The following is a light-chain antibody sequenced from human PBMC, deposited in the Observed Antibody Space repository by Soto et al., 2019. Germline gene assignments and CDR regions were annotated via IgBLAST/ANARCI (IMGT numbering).Light chain of an antibody. CDR2: GNT. CDR1: SSNIGAHYD. Sequence: QAVVTQPPSVSGAPGQRVTISCTGSSSNIGAHYDVHWYQQLPGTAPKLLIYGNTNRPSGISNRFSGSKSGNTASLTISGLQPEDEATYFCSSATNTDTLVVFGGGTKLTVL. V-gene: IGLV1-40*01. CDR3: SSATNTDTLVV. J-gene: IGLJ2*01.